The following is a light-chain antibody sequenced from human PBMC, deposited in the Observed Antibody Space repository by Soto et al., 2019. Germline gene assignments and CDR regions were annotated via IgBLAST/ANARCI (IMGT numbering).Light chain of an antibody. V-gene: IGLV2-14*01. J-gene: IGLJ2*01. CDR3: SSQTGSATMV. CDR2: EVS. CDR1: SSDVGAYNF. Sequence: QSVLTQPASVSGSPGQSITISCTGTSSDVGAYNFVSWYQQFPGKAPKLMIYEVSNRPSGVSDRFSGSKSGNTASLIIAGLQAEDEADYYCSSQTGSATMVFGGGTKLTVL.